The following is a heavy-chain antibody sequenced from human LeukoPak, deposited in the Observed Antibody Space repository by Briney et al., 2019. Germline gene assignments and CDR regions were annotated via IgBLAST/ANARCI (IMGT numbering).Heavy chain of an antibody. D-gene: IGHD3-10*01. CDR1: GFTFSRYG. Sequence: GGSLRLSCAASGFTFSRYGMHWVRQTPGKGLEWVAVISYDGSNKYYADSVKGRFTISRDNSKNTLYLQMNSLRAEDTAVYYCAKVMVRGSGDYWGQGTLVTVSS. J-gene: IGHJ4*02. CDR3: AKVMVRGSGDY. V-gene: IGHV3-30*18. CDR2: ISYDGSNK.